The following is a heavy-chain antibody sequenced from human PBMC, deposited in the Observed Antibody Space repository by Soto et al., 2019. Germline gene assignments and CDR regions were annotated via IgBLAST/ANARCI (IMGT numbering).Heavy chain of an antibody. CDR2: INRDGCEE. J-gene: IGHJ5*02. CDR3: ARDLCPRSASLRGLGEFDP. D-gene: IGHD2-2*01. Sequence: GGFLRLSCVASGFSFSGYWMSWVRQAPGKGLERVANINRDGCEEHYVDSVKGRVTISRDNAKNSVYLQMDSLRGDDSAVYYCARDLCPRSASLRGLGEFDPWGQGTLVTVSS. CDR1: GFSFSGYW. V-gene: IGHV3-7*03.